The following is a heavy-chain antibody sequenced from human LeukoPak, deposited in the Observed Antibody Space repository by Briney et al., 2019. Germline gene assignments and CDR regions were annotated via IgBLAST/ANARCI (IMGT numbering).Heavy chain of an antibody. CDR2: ISSSSSYI. D-gene: IGHD6-19*01. Sequence: KTGGSLRLSCAASGFTFSSYAMNWVRQAPGKGLEWVSSISSSSSYIYYTDSVKGRFTISRDNAKNSLYLQMNSLRAEDTAVYYCARGHRSGWGLFDYWGQGTLVTVSS. CDR1: GFTFSSYA. V-gene: IGHV3-21*01. J-gene: IGHJ4*02. CDR3: ARGHRSGWGLFDY.